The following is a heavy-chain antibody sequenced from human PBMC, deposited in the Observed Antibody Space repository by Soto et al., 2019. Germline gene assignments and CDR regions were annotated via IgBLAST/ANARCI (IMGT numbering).Heavy chain of an antibody. Sequence: ASVKVSCKASGYSFTDYHIHWVRQAPGQGLEWLGRINPKSGGTSTAQKFQGWVTMTTDTSISTASMELTRLTSDDTAVYYCARGDSTDCSNGVCSFFYNHDMDVWGQGTTVTVSS. CDR1: GYSFTDYH. CDR3: ARGDSTDCSNGVCSFFYNHDMDV. CDR2: INPKSGGT. J-gene: IGHJ6*02. D-gene: IGHD2-8*01. V-gene: IGHV1-2*04.